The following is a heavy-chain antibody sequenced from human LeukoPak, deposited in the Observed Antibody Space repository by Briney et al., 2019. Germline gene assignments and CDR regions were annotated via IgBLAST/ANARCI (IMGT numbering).Heavy chain of an antibody. Sequence: GGSLRLSCTASGFTFGDYGVSWFRQAPGKGLEWVSSISSSSSYIYYADSVKGRFTISRDNAKNSLYLQMNSLRAEDTAVYYCARDRDGSGSYGPFDYWGQGTLVTVSS. J-gene: IGHJ4*02. D-gene: IGHD3-10*01. CDR1: GFTFGDYG. V-gene: IGHV3-21*01. CDR3: ARDRDGSGSYGPFDY. CDR2: ISSSSSYI.